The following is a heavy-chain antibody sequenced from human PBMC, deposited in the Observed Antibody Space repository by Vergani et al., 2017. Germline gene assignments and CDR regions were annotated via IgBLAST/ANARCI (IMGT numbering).Heavy chain of an antibody. V-gene: IGHV1-69*11. J-gene: IGHJ3*02. CDR3: AVGDCSGGSCYATVTDAFDI. Sequence: QVQLVQSGAEVKKPGSSVKVSCKASGGTFSSYAISWVRQAPGQGLEWMGRIIPILGTANYAQKFQGRVTITADESTSTAYMERRSLRSEDTAVYYWAVGDCSGGSCYATVTDAFDIWGQGTMVTVSS. D-gene: IGHD2-15*01. CDR1: GGTFSSYA. CDR2: IIPILGTA.